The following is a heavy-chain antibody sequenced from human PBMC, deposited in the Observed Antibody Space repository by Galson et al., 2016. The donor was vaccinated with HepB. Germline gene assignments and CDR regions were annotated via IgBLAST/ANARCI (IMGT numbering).Heavy chain of an antibody. CDR3: ARERLGSSSNWFDP. J-gene: IGHJ5*02. CDR2: IHHSGNT. Sequence: SETLSLTCTVSGYSISNAFYWGWIRQPPGKGLEWIGSIHHSGNTYFNPSPKSRVTISIATSKTQFSLNLSSVTAADTAVYYCARERLGSSSNWFDPWGQGTLLTVSS. V-gene: IGHV4-38-2*02. CDR1: GYSISNAFY. D-gene: IGHD6-6*01.